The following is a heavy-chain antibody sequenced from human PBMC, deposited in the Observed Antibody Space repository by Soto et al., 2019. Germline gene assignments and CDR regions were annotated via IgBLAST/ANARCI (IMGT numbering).Heavy chain of an antibody. J-gene: IGHJ6*02. D-gene: IGHD3-3*01. Sequence: SETLSLTCAVYGGSFSGYYWSWIRQPPGKGLEWIGEINHSGSTNYNPSLKSRVTISVDTSKNQFSLKLSSVTAADTAVYYCARHLTPIRLFGGGRRLLYYYYCMDVWGQGTMVTVSS. CDR1: GGSFSGYY. CDR3: ARHLTPIRLFGGGRRLLYYYYCMDV. CDR2: INHSGST. V-gene: IGHV4-34*01.